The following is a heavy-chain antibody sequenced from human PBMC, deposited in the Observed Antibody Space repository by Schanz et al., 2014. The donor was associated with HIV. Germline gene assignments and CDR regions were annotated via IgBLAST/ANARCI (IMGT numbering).Heavy chain of an antibody. CDR2: ISSSSTTR. Sequence: EVKLVESGGCLVQPGGSLRLSCAASGFTFNNYSMNWVRQAPGKGLEWISYISSSSTTRHYADSVKGRFTISRDNAKNSLSLQMNSLRDEDTAVYYCARDSGSYLWGQGTLVTVSS. CDR3: ARDSGSYL. CDR1: GFTFNNYS. V-gene: IGHV3-48*02. D-gene: IGHD1-26*01. J-gene: IGHJ4*02.